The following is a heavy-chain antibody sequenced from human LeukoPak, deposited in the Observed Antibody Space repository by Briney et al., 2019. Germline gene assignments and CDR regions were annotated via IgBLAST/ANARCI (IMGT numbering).Heavy chain of an antibody. CDR3: ARLAEMATIPSPNDAFDI. V-gene: IGHV4-59*01. CDR2: IYYSGST. CDR1: GGSISRYY. J-gene: IGHJ3*02. D-gene: IGHD5-24*01. Sequence: SETLSLTCTVSGGSISRYYWSWIRQPPGKGLEWIGYIYYSGSTNYNPSLKSRVTISVDTSKNQFSLKLSSVTAADTAVYYCARLAEMATIPSPNDAFDIWGQGTMVTVSS.